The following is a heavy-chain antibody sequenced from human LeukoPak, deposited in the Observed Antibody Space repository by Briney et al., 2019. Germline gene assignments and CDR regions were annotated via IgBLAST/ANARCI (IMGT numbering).Heavy chain of an antibody. CDR3: ARGLRQLVRSWHY. J-gene: IGHJ4*02. Sequence: PSETLSLTCTVSGYSISSGYSWGWIRQPPGKGLEWIGSIYHSGNTYYNPSLKRRVTISVDTSKNQFSLKLSSVTAADTAVYYCARGLRQLVRSWHYWGQGTLVTVSS. V-gene: IGHV4-38-2*02. CDR1: GYSISSGYS. CDR2: IYHSGNT. D-gene: IGHD6-6*01.